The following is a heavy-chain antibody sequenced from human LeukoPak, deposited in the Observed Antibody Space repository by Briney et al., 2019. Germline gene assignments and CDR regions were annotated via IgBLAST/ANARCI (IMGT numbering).Heavy chain of an antibody. J-gene: IGHJ4*02. Sequence: GKSLRLSCAASGFTFNNYGMHWVRQAPGKGLEWVAVVWYGGSKKYSADSVKGRITISRDDSKNTLYLQMNSLRAEDTAVYYCARGVGYYDSSGTIDYWGQGTLVTVSS. CDR1: GFTFNNYG. V-gene: IGHV3-33*08. CDR3: ARGVGYYDSSGTIDY. CDR2: VWYGGSKK. D-gene: IGHD3-22*01.